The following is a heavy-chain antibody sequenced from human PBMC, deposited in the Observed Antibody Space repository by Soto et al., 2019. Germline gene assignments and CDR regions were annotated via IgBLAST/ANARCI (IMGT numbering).Heavy chain of an antibody. CDR2: ISYDGSNK. CDR3: ARDKFNVGAPLGD. Sequence: GGSLRLSCAASGFTFSSYAMHWVRQAPGKGLEWVAVISYDGSNKYYADSVKGRFTISRDNSKNTLYLQMNSLRAEDTAVYYWARDKFNVGAPLGDWGQGSLVTVAS. CDR1: GFTFSSYA. V-gene: IGHV3-30-3*01. J-gene: IGHJ4*02. D-gene: IGHD1-26*01.